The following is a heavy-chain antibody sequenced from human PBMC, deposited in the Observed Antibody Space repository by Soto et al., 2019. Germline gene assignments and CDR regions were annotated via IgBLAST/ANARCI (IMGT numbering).Heavy chain of an antibody. Sequence: SVKVSCKASGGTFSSYAISWVRQAPGQGLEWMGGIIPIFGTANYAQKFQGRVTITAYKSTSTAYMELSSLRSEDTAVYYCASRKGTFNNAFDIWGQGTMVTVS. D-gene: IGHD3-16*01. J-gene: IGHJ3*02. CDR3: ASRKGTFNNAFDI. V-gene: IGHV1-69*06. CDR1: GGTFSSYA. CDR2: IIPIFGTA.